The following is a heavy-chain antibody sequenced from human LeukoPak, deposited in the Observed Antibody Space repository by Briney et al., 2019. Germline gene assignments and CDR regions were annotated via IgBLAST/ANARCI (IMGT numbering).Heavy chain of an antibody. Sequence: GGSLRLSCAASGFTFSSYGMHWVRQAPGKGLERVSLISGDGSKTYYADSVKGRFTISRDNSKNSLYLQMNSLRAEDTALYYCAKDGAFKWNDGGFFGSCGQGTLVTVSS. CDR1: GFTFSSYG. V-gene: IGHV3-43*02. J-gene: IGHJ4*02. CDR2: ISGDGSKT. CDR3: AKDGAFKWNDGGFFGS. D-gene: IGHD1-20*01.